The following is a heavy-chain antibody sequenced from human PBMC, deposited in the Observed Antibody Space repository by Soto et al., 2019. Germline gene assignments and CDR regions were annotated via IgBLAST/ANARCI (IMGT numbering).Heavy chain of an antibody. CDR2: ISVYTGNT. CDR1: GYTFTSYG. CDR3: ARDRCTTDRCYTHHFDV. V-gene: IGHV1-18*04. J-gene: IGHJ6*02. D-gene: IGHD2-8*01. Sequence: QVQLVQSGGEVTKPGASVKVSCKSSGYTFTSYGVSWVRQAPGQGLEWLGWISVYTGNTKQAQKFQDRITLTTEASTSTAYMELRSLRSDHTAVYYCARDRCTTDRCYTHHFDVWGQGTTVTVSS.